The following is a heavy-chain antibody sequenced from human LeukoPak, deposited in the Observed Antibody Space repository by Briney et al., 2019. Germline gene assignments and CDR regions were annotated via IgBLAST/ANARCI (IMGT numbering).Heavy chain of an antibody. CDR1: GGSISSAIHY. CDR2: IYYSGIT. Sequence: SETLSLTCTVSGGSISSAIHYWGWIRQPPGKGLEWIGNIYYSGITDYNSSLKSRVTISVDTSKNQFSLRLSSVTAADTAVYYCARVPPWYMDVWGKGTTIIVSS. CDR3: ARVPPWYMDV. V-gene: IGHV4-39*07. J-gene: IGHJ6*03.